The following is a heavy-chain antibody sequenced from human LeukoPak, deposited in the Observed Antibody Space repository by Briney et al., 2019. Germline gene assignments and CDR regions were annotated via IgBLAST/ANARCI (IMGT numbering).Heavy chain of an antibody. J-gene: IGHJ6*02. CDR2: ISSSSSYI. CDR3: ARGPTHYYYYGMDV. CDR1: GFTFSSYS. V-gene: IGHV3-21*01. Sequence: KPGGSLRLSCAASGFTFSSYSMNWVRQAPGKGLEWVSSISSSSSYIYYADSVKGRFTISRDNAKNSLYLQMNSLRVEDTAVYYCARGPTHYYYYGMDVWGQGTTVTVSS.